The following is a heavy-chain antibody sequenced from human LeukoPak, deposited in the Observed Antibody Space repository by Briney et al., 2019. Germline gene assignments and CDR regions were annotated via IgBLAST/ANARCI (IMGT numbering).Heavy chain of an antibody. CDR3: ARRLTQYDCFDP. J-gene: IGHJ5*02. CDR2: TYYRSTWYN. CDR1: GDSVSSNSVT. Sequence: SQTLSLTCAISGDSVSSNSVTWNWIRQSPSRGLEWLGRTYYRSTWYNDYAVSVRGRITVNPDTSKNQFSLRLNSVTPEDTAVYYCARRLTQYDCFDPWGQGILVTVSS. D-gene: IGHD2-2*01. V-gene: IGHV6-1*01.